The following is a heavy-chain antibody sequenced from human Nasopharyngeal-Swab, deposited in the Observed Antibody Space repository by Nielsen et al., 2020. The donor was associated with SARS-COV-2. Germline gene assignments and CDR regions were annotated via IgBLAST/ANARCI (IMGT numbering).Heavy chain of an antibody. CDR1: GFIFKNYA. CDR2: ISSTGSTI. CDR3: ARDGNLRTVRYFDL. Sequence: GGSLRLSCSASGFIFKNYAMNWVRQAPGKGLEWVSYISSTGSTINYADPVKGRVTISRDNAKNSLYLQMNSLRAEDTAVYYCARDGNLRTVRYFDLWGRGSLVTVSS. D-gene: IGHD4-17*01. J-gene: IGHJ2*01. V-gene: IGHV3-48*03.